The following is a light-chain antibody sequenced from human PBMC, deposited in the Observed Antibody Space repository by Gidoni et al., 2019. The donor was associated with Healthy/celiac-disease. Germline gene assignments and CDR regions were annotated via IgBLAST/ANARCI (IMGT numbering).Light chain of an antibody. CDR1: QSISSY. CDR3: QQSYSTPPT. CDR2: AAS. Sequence: DIQLTQSPPSLSASVGDRVTITCRASQSISSYLNWYQQKPGKAPKLLIYAASSLQSGVPSRFSGSGSGTDFTLTISSLQPEDCATYYCQQSYSTPPTFGQGTKLEIK. V-gene: IGKV1-39*01. J-gene: IGKJ2*01.